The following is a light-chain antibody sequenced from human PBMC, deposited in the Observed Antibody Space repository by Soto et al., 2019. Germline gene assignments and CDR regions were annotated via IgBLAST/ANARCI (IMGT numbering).Light chain of an antibody. CDR1: QSVRTN. J-gene: IGKJ4*01. CDR2: GDS. CDR3: RKRFKGXGLT. Sequence: EVVLTQSPATLSVSAGGTVTLSCRASQSVRTNVAWYQQIPGQAPRLLVYGDSTRANGVPARFTGSGSGIELSLTISSMLSEDSAFYYCRKRFKGXGLTCGGGTKV. V-gene: IGKV3-15*01.